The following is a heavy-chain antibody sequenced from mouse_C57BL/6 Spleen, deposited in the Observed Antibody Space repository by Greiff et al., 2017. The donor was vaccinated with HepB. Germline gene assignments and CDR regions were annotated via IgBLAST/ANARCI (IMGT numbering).Heavy chain of an antibody. J-gene: IGHJ4*01. CDR1: GFTFSDYG. V-gene: IGHV5-17*01. CDR3: ARPPTGAMDY. Sequence: EVMLVESGGGLVKPGGSLKLSCAASGFTFSDYGMHWVRQAPEKGLEWVAYISSGSSTIYYADTVKGRFTISRDNAKNTLFLQMTSLRSEDTAMYYCARPPTGAMDYWGQGTSVTVSS. CDR2: ISSGSSTI.